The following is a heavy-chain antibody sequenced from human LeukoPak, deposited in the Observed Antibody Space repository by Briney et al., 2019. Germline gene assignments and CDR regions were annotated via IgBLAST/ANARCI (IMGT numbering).Heavy chain of an antibody. CDR2: LSGSGGST. D-gene: IGHD5-12*01. Sequence: PWGSLRLSCAASGFSFSSYAMTWVRQAPGQGLEWVSTLSGSGGSTYYADSVKGRFTISRDNSKNTLHLQMSSLRAEDTAIYHCAKGRYSDYDDPFDYWGQGTLVIVSS. V-gene: IGHV3-23*01. CDR1: GFSFSSYA. J-gene: IGHJ4*02. CDR3: AKGRYSDYDDPFDY.